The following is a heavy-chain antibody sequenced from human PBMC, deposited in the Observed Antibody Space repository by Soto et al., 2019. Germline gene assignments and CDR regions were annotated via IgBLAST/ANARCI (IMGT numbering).Heavy chain of an antibody. Sequence: PGGSLRLSCAASGFTFSSYAMSWFRLPPGKGLEWIGYISDIAYTSYNPSLKGRVSISVDTSKNQFSLTLTSVTAADTAVYYCARQGFGVLHGLVDVWGQGTTVTVSS. CDR2: ISDIAYT. CDR3: ARQGFGVLHGLVDV. CDR1: GFTFSSYA. J-gene: IGHJ6*02. D-gene: IGHD3-10*01. V-gene: IGHV4-59*08.